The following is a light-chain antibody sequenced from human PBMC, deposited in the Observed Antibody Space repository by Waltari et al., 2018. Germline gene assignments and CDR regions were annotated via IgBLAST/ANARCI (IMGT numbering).Light chain of an antibody. J-gene: IGLJ2*01. CDR1: AFPQQP. V-gene: IGLV3-25*03. Sequence: SYELTQPPSVSVSPGQTARITCSGDAFPQQPAYWYQQKPGQAPVLVIYKDSERPSGIPERFSGSSSGTTVTLTISGVQAEDEADYYCQSADSSGTNVVFGGGTKLTVL. CDR3: QSADSSGTNVV. CDR2: KDS.